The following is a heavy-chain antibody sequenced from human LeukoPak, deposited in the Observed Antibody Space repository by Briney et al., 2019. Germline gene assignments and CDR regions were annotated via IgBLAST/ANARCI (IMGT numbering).Heavy chain of an antibody. CDR3: ARETATPYYDFWSGYPNYYYYYMDV. CDR2: IYYSGST. J-gene: IGHJ6*03. CDR1: GGSISSSSYY. D-gene: IGHD3-3*01. V-gene: IGHV4-39*07. Sequence: SETLSLTCTVSGGSISSSSYYWGWIRQPPGKGLEWIGSIYYSGSTYYNPSLKSRVTISVDTSKNQFSLKLSSVTAADTAVYYCARETATPYYDFWSGYPNYYYYYMDVWGKGTTVTVSS.